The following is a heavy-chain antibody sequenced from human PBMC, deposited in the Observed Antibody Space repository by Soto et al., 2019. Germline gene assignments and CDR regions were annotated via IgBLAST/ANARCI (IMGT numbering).Heavy chain of an antibody. Sequence: ASVQVSCKASGYTFTGYYMHWVRQAPGQGLEWMGWINPNSGGTNYAQKFQGWVTMTRDTSISTAYMELSRLRSDDTAVYYCAKSNADLGYCSSTSCYGYYYGMDVWGQGTTVTVSS. CDR3: AKSNADLGYCSSTSCYGYYYGMDV. J-gene: IGHJ6*02. CDR2: INPNSGGT. CDR1: GYTFTGYY. V-gene: IGHV1-2*04. D-gene: IGHD2-2*01.